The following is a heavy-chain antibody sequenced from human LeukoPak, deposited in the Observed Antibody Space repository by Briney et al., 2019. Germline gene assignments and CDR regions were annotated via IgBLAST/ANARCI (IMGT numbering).Heavy chain of an antibody. D-gene: IGHD3-22*01. CDR3: AKVTAYYYDSSGSNYFDY. CDR2: ISGSGGST. Sequence: GGSLRLSCAASGFTFSSYAMSWVRQAPGKGLEWVSAISGSGGSTYYADPVKGRFTISRDNSKNTLYLQMNSLRAEDTAVYYCAKVTAYYYDSSGSNYFDYWGQGTLVTVSS. V-gene: IGHV3-23*01. CDR1: GFTFSSYA. J-gene: IGHJ4*02.